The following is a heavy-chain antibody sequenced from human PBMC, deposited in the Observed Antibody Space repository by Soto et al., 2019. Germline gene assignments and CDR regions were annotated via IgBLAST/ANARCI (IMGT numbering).Heavy chain of an antibody. CDR3: AGAFVEYNWFDP. CDR1: GGSISSGGYY. V-gene: IGHV4-31*03. D-gene: IGHD3-3*02. Sequence: LSLTRSVSGGSISSGGYYWSWIRQHPGKGLEWIGYIYYSGSNYYNPSLKSRVTISVDTSKNQFSLKLSSVTAADTAVYYCAGAFVEYNWFDPWGQGTLVTVSS. J-gene: IGHJ5*02. CDR2: IYYSGSN.